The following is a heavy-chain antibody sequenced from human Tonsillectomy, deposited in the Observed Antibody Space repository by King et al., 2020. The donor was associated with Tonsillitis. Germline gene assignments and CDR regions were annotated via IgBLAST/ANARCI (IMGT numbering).Heavy chain of an antibody. CDR2: TSAYNGDT. V-gene: IGHV1-18*01. CDR3: ARIHRYNYMDV. CDR1: GYTFTTYT. D-gene: IGHD1-14*01. Sequence: QLVQSGAEVKKPGASVKVSCKASGYTFTTYTISWVRQAPGQGLEWMGWTSAYNGDTNYAQKLQGKVTMTTDTSTSTASMEHRSLRSDDTAVYYCARIHRYNYMDVWGKGTTVTVSS. J-gene: IGHJ6*03.